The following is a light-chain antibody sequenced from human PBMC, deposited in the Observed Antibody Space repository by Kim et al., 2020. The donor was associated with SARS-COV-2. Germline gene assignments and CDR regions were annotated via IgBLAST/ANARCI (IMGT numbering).Light chain of an antibody. Sequence: QSVLTQPPSVSGAPGQRVTISCTGSSSNIGAGYDVHGYQQLPGTAPKLLIYGNSKRPSGVPDRFSGSKSGTSASLAITGLQAEDEADYYCQSYDSSLGGWVFGGGTQLTVL. V-gene: IGLV1-40*01. CDR1: SSNIGAGYD. J-gene: IGLJ3*02. CDR3: QSYDSSLGGWV. CDR2: GNS.